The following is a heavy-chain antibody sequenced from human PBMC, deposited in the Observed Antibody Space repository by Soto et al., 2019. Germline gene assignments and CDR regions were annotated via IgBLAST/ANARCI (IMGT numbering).Heavy chain of an antibody. V-gene: IGHV3-23*01. D-gene: IGHD1-26*01. CDR2: ISGSGGST. J-gene: IGHJ4*02. CDR1: GFTFSSYA. CDR3: GRRGGGSYYEC. Sequence: EVQLLESGGGLVQPGGSLRLSCAASGFTFSSYAMRWVRQAPGKGLEWVSAISGSGGSTYYADSVKGRFTISRDNSKNRVYPQMNGLRAEDAAVYYCGRRGGGSYYECWGEGTLVTVSS.